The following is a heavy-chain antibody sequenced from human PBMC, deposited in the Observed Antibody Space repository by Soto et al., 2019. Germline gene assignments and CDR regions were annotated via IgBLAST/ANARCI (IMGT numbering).Heavy chain of an antibody. D-gene: IGHD3-3*01. V-gene: IGHV3-30-3*01. J-gene: IGHJ6*02. Sequence: GGSLRLSCAASGFTFSSYAMHWVRQAPGKGLEWVAVISYDGSNKYYADSVKGRFTISRDNSKNTLYLQMNSLRAEDTAVYYCARIKLRFLEWLHLPGGMDVWGQGTTVTVSS. CDR1: GFTFSSYA. CDR3: ARIKLRFLEWLHLPGGMDV. CDR2: ISYDGSNK.